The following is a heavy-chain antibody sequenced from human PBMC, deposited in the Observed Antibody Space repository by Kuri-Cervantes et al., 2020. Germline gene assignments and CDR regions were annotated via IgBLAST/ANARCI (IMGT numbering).Heavy chain of an antibody. J-gene: IGHJ6*04. V-gene: IGHV3-13*01. CDR1: GFTFSSYD. CDR3: ARALRAPMSPPLMDV. Sequence: GGSLRLSCAASGFTFSSYDMHWVRQATGKGLEWVSAIGTAGDTYYPGSVKGRFTISRENAKNSLYLQMNSLRAEDTAVYYCARALRAPMSPPLMDVWGKGTTVTVSS. CDR2: IGTAGDT.